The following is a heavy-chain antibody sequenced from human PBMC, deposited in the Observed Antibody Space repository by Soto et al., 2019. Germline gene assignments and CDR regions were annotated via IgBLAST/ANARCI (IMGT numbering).Heavy chain of an antibody. V-gene: IGHV4-59*08. D-gene: IGHD3-10*01. J-gene: IGHJ6*02. CDR1: GGSISSYY. CDR2: VHHSWGS. Sequence: QVPLQESGPGLVKPSETLSLSCTVSGGSISSYYWSWFRQSPGKRMEWIGYVHHSWGSSYNPSLQSRAAISLDTSKSQFSLKVTSVTATVTAGYYCARQGFGPLHGLVAVWGQGTTVTVSS. CDR3: ARQGFGPLHGLVAV.